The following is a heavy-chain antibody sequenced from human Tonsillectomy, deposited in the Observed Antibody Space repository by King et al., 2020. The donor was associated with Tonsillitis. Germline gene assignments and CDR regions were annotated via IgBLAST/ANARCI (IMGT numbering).Heavy chain of an antibody. Sequence: EVQLVESGGGLTQPGGSQRLSCNASGFTFSSYDMSWVRQAPGKGLEWVSVISGDGATTGYANSVKGRFTISRANSKSTLYLQMNHMRAEDTAVYYCARQPDFWSGNSFGHWGQGTLVTVSS. CDR1: GFTFSSYD. CDR3: ARQPDFWSGNSFGH. D-gene: IGHD3-3*01. J-gene: IGHJ4*02. V-gene: IGHV3-23*04. CDR2: ISGDGATT.